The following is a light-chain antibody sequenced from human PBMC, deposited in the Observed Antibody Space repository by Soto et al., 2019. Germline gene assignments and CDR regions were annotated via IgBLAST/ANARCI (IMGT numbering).Light chain of an antibody. Sequence: DIQMTQSPSSLSASVGDRVTITCRASQSITNYLHWYQQKPGKAPKLLIYAASSLQSGVPSRYSGSGAGTSFNLAISRLQPEDFAPFYCQQSYCIPRTFRQGTRVEIK. CDR2: AAS. J-gene: IGKJ1*01. CDR1: QSITNY. V-gene: IGKV1-39*01. CDR3: QQSYCIPRT.